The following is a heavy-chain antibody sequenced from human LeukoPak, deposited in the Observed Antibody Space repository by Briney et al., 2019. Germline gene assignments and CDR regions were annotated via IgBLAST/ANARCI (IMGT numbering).Heavy chain of an antibody. J-gene: IGHJ6*04. D-gene: IGHD5-18*01. CDR2: IIPIFGTA. CDR3: ARGRYSCGYYYYGMDV. Sequence: SVTVSCKASGGTFSSYAISWVRQAPGQGLEWMGGIIPIFGTANYAQKFQGRVTITADESTSTAYMELSSLRSEDTAVYYCARGRYSCGYYYYGMDVWGKGTTVTVSS. CDR1: GGTFSSYA. V-gene: IGHV1-69*01.